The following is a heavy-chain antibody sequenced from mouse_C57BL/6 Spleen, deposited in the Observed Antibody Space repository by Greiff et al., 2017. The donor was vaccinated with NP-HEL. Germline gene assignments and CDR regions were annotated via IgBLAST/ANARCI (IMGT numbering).Heavy chain of an antibody. D-gene: IGHD2-1*01. CDR3: TSYGNYGAWFAY. CDR1: GYTFTDYE. V-gene: IGHV1-15*01. Sequence: VHLVESGAELVRPGASVTLSCKASGYTFTDYEMHWVKQTPVHGLEWIGAIDPETGGTAYNQKFKGKAILTADKSSSTAYMELRSLTSEDSAVYYCTSYGNYGAWFAYWGQGTLVTVSA. CDR2: IDPETGGT. J-gene: IGHJ3*01.